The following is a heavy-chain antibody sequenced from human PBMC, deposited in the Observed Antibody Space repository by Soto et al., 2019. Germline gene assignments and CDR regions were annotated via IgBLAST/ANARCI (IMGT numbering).Heavy chain of an antibody. V-gene: IGHV4-31*03. CDR3: ARSIMITFGGVKDDAFGI. CDR1: GGSISSGGYY. J-gene: IGHJ3*02. D-gene: IGHD3-16*01. Sequence: SETLSLTCTVSGGSISSGGYYWSWIRQHPGKGLEWIGYIYYSGSTYYNPSLKSRVTISVDTSKNQFSLKLSSVTAADTAVYYCARSIMITFGGVKDDAFGIWGQGTMVTVSS. CDR2: IYYSGST.